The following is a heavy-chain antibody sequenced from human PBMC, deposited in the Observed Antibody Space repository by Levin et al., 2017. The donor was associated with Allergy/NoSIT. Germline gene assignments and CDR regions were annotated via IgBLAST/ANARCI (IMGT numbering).Heavy chain of an antibody. CDR1: GFTFSSYW. CDR3: ARVENDYIWGSYRLGGRKNAFDI. CDR2: IKQDGSEK. D-gene: IGHD3-16*02. Sequence: GGSLRLSCAASGFTFSSYWMSWVRQAPGKGLEWVANIKQDGSEKYYVDSVKGRFTISRDNAKNSLYLQMNSLRAEDTAVYYCARVENDYIWGSYRLGGRKNAFDIWGQGTMVTVSS. V-gene: IGHV3-7*01. J-gene: IGHJ3*02.